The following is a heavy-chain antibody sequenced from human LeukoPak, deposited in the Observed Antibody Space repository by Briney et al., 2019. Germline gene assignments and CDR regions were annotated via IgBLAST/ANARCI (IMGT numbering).Heavy chain of an antibody. CDR1: GFTFSSYA. V-gene: IGHV3-30-3*01. CDR3: ARGNQLVNGMDV. Sequence: GRSLRLSCAASGFTFSSYAMHWVRQAPGKGLEWVAVISYDGSNKYYADSVKGRFTISRDNSKNTLYLQMNGLRAEDTAVYYCARGNQLVNGMDVWGQGTTVTVSS. D-gene: IGHD6-6*01. CDR2: ISYDGSNK. J-gene: IGHJ6*02.